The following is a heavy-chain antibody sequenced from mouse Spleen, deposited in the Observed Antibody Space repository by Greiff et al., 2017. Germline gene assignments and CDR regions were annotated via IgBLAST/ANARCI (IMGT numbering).Heavy chain of an antibody. J-gene: IGHJ3*01. D-gene: IGHD2-13*01. CDR1: GFTFSSYT. CDR2: ISSGGGNT. V-gene: IGHV5-9*04. Sequence: EVKLVESRGGLVKPGGSLKLSCAASGFTFSSYTMSWVRQTPAKRLEWVATISSGGGNTYYPDSVKGRFTISRDNARNTLYLQMSSLRSEDTAMYYCARHRGDYVFAYWGQGTLVTVSA. CDR3: ARHRGDYVFAY.